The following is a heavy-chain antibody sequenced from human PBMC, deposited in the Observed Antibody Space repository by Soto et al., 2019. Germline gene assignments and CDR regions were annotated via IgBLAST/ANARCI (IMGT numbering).Heavy chain of an antibody. CDR2: INPNSGGT. CDR1: GYTFTGYY. V-gene: IGHV1-2*04. CDR3: ARDRQQLDDYYYYGMDV. Sequence: ASVKVSCKASGYTFTGYYMHWVRQAPGQGLEWMGWINPNSGGTNYAQKFQGWVTMTRDTSISTAYMGLSRLRSDDTAVYYCARDRQQLDDYYYYGMDVWGQGTTVTVSS. J-gene: IGHJ6*02. D-gene: IGHD6-13*01.